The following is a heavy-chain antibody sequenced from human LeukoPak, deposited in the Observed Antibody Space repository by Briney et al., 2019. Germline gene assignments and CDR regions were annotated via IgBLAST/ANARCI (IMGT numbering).Heavy chain of an antibody. D-gene: IGHD1-1*01. V-gene: IGHV4-34*01. J-gene: IGHJ4*02. CDR1: GGPFSGYY. Sequence: SETLSLTCAVYGGPFSGYYWSWIRQPPGKGLEWIGEINHSASTNYNPSLKSRVTISVDTSKCQFSLKLSSVTAADTAVYYCARFSSTGLEYWGQGTLVTVSS. CDR2: INHSAST. CDR3: ARFSSTGLEY.